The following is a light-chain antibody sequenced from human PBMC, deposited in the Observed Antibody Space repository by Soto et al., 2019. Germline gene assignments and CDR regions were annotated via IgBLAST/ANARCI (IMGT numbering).Light chain of an antibody. CDR1: QSVTSTY. V-gene: IGKV3-20*01. CDR2: GAS. Sequence: IVLTQYKGTLSLSPGERSTLSCSASQSVTSTYLAWYQQKPGQAPRLLIYGASNRATGIPDRFSGSGSGTDFTLIINRLEPEDVAIYYCQQYGGSPRIPFGHVTRLAIK. CDR3: QQYGGSPRIP. J-gene: IGKJ5*01.